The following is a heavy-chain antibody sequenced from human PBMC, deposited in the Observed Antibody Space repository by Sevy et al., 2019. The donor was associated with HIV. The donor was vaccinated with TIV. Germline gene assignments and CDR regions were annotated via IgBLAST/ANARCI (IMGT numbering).Heavy chain of an antibody. D-gene: IGHD1-26*01. CDR1: GFTFNDHY. CDR2: ITWNGDYA. J-gene: IGHJ4*02. Sequence: GGSLRLSCAASGFTFNDHYMSWVRQVPGRGLEWISGITWNGDYANYGGSVKSRFTISRDNAKNSLYLQMDRLTAEDTAVYYCGRDGGGRGGSARCHYWGQGTLVTVSS. CDR3: GRDGGGRGGSARCHY. V-gene: IGHV3-20*04.